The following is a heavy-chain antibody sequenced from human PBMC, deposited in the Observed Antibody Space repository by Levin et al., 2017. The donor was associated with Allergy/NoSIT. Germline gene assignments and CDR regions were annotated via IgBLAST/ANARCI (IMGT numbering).Heavy chain of an antibody. Sequence: NPSETLSLTCTVSGGSISDYYWNWIREPPGKGLEWVGCIYYSGSTDYNPSLKSRVTISVDTSKNQFSLKLSSVAAADTAVYYCVRGSTWAWYFDLWGRGTLVTVSS. CDR2: IYYSGST. D-gene: IGHD1-1*01. CDR3: VRGSTWAWYFDL. V-gene: IGHV4-59*01. CDR1: GGSISDYY. J-gene: IGHJ2*01.